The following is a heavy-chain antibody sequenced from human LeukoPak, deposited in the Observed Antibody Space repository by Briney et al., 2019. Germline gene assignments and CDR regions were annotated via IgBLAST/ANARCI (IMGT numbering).Heavy chain of an antibody. CDR3: ARDMVYDIVVVPAAIDY. Sequence: ASVTVSFTASVYTFTFYYMHWVRQAPGQGLEWMGWINPNSGGTNYAHKFQGRVTMTRDTSISTAYMELSRLRSDDTAVYYCARDMVYDIVVVPAAIDYWGQGTLVTVSS. V-gene: IGHV1-2*02. J-gene: IGHJ4*02. CDR1: VYTFTFYY. CDR2: INPNSGGT. D-gene: IGHD2-2*01.